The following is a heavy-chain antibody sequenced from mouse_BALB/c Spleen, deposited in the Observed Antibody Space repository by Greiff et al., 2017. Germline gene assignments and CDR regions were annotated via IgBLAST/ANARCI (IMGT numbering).Heavy chain of an antibody. Sequence: VQGVESGPGLVAPSQSLSITCTVSGFSLTSYGVHWVRQPPGKGLEWLGVIWAGGSTNYNSALMSRLSISKDNSKSQVFLKMNSLQTDDTAMYYCAREGITRFAYWGQGTLVTVSA. D-gene: IGHD2-4*01. V-gene: IGHV2-9*02. CDR3: AREGITRFAY. CDR1: GFSLTSYG. CDR2: IWAGGST. J-gene: IGHJ3*01.